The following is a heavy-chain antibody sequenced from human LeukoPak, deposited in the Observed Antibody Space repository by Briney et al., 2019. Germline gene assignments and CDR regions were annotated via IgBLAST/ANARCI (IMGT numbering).Heavy chain of an antibody. Sequence: SVKVSCKASGGTFSSYAISWVRQAPGQGLEWMGGIIPIFGTANYAQKFQGRVTITADESTSTAYMELSSLRSEDTAVYYCARFYYDFWSGYFSYYYGMDVWGQGTTVTVSS. J-gene: IGHJ6*02. CDR3: ARFYYDFWSGYFSYYYGMDV. D-gene: IGHD3-3*01. CDR2: IIPIFGTA. CDR1: GGTFSSYA. V-gene: IGHV1-69*13.